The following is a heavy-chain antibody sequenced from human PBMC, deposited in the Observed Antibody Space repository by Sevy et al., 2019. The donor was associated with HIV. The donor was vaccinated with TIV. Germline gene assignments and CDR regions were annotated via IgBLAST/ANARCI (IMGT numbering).Heavy chain of an antibody. V-gene: IGHV3-7*01. CDR2: INEDGTEK. CDR3: ARDNATVSRRGLRYXXXXXXV. D-gene: IGHD2-2*01. J-gene: IGHJ6*02. CDR1: GFTFSTYW. Sequence: GGSLRLSCAASGFTFSTYWMSWFRQAPGKGLEWVANINEDGTEKFYVDSVKGRFTMSRDNAKNSLYLQMNSLRAEDAXXYYCARDNATVSRRGLRYXXXXXXVWGQXTTVTVSS.